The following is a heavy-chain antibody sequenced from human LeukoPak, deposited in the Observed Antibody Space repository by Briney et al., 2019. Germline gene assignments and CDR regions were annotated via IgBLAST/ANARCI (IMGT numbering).Heavy chain of an antibody. D-gene: IGHD2-2*01. J-gene: IGHJ5*02. CDR3: ARDLDCSSTSCYGGWFDP. CDR1: GGTFSSYA. CDR2: IIPIFGTA. Sequence: SVKVSCKASGGTFSSYAISWVRQAPGQGLEWMGRIIPIFGTANYAQKFQGRVTITTDESTSTAYMELSSLRSEDTAVYYCARDLDCSSTSCYGGWFDPWGQGTLVTISS. V-gene: IGHV1-69*05.